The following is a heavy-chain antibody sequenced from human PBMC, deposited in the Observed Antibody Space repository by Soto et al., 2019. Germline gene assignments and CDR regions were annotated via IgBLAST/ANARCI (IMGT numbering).Heavy chain of an antibody. CDR3: AKGRSYYYYYGVDV. CDR2: IIDSGGST. J-gene: IGHJ6*02. V-gene: IGHV3-23*01. Sequence: GESLKISCAASGSTFGSCAMGWVRQAPGKGLEWVSDIIDSGGSTYYADSVKGRFTISRDNSKSTLYLQMNSLRAEDTALYYCAKGRSYYYYYGVDVWGQGTTVTVSS. CDR1: GSTFGSCA.